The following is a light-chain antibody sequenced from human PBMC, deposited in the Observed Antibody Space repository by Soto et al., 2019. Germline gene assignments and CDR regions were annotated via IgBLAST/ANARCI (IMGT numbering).Light chain of an antibody. CDR1: QSVSSSY. CDR2: GAS. V-gene: IGKV3-20*01. Sequence: EIVVTQSPGTLSLSPGERATLSCRASQSVSSSYLAWYKQKPGQAPSLLIYGASSRATGIPDRFSGSGSGTDFTLTISRLEPEDFAVYYCQQYSSSPTFGGGTKVEIK. J-gene: IGKJ4*01. CDR3: QQYSSSPT.